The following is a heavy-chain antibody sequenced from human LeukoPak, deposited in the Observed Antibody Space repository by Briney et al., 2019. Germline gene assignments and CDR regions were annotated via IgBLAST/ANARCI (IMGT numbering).Heavy chain of an antibody. CDR1: GFTFSSYG. CDR3: AKVEGPGYSSDWYGVWFDY. J-gene: IGHJ4*02. V-gene: IGHV3-30*18. D-gene: IGHD6-19*01. CDR2: ISYDGSNK. Sequence: GRSLRLSCAASGFTFSSYGMHWVRQAPGKGLEWVAVISYDGSNKYYAGSVKGRFTISRDNSKNTLYLQMNSLRAEDTAVYYCAKVEGPGYSSDWYGVWFDYWGQGTLVTVSS.